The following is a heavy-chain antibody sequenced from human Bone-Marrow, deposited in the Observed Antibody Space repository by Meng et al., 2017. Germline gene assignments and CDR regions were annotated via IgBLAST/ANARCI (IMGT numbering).Heavy chain of an antibody. V-gene: IGHV3-30*01. Sequence: GGSLRLSCAASGFTFSSYAMHWVRQAPGKGLEWVAVISYDGSNKYYADSVKGRFTISRDNSKNTLYLRMNSLRAEDTAVYYCARDANPYYYDSSGYYYNWFDPWGQGTLVTVSS. J-gene: IGHJ5*02. CDR1: GFTFSSYA. D-gene: IGHD3-22*01. CDR2: ISYDGSNK. CDR3: ARDANPYYYDSSGYYYNWFDP.